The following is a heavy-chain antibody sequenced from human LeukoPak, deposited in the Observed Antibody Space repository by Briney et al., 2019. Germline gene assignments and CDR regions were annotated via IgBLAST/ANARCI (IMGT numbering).Heavy chain of an antibody. V-gene: IGHV4-39*07. Sequence: PSETLSLTCTVPGGSISSNSYYWGWIRQPPGKGLQWIGSIYYSGSTNYNPSLKSRVTISVDTSKNQFSLKLSSVTAADTAVYYCASGSPARNWGQGTLVTVSS. CDR1: GGSISSNSYY. J-gene: IGHJ4*02. CDR2: IYYSGST. CDR3: ASGSPARN.